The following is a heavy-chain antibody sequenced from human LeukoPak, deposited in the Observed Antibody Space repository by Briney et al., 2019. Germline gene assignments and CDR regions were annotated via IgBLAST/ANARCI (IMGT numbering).Heavy chain of an antibody. D-gene: IGHD3-16*01. CDR1: GFTFSSHG. Sequence: GTLRLSCAASGFTFSSHGMNWVRQAPGKGLEWVSGISPSGGITYYTDSVKGRFTISRDNSKNTQSLQMNSLRAEDTAVYYCAKDDDWGRYKHWGQGTLVTVSS. V-gene: IGHV3-23*01. J-gene: IGHJ1*01. CDR2: ISPSGGIT. CDR3: AKDDDWGRYKH.